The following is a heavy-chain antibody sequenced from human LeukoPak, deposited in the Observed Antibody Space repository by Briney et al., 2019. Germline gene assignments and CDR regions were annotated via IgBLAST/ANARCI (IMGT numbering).Heavy chain of an antibody. CDR2: IYTSGST. D-gene: IGHD3-3*01. J-gene: IGHJ3*02. Sequence: PSQTLSLTCTVSGGSISSGSYYWSWIRQPAGKGLEWIGRIYTSGSTNYNPSLKSRVTISVDTSKNQFSLKLSSVTAADTAVYYCAREISSRVVERDAFDIWDQGTMVTVSS. CDR1: GGSISSGSYY. V-gene: IGHV4-61*02. CDR3: AREISSRVVERDAFDI.